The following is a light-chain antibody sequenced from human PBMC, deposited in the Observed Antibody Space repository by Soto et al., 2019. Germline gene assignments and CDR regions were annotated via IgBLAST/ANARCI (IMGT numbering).Light chain of an antibody. V-gene: IGLV1-44*01. CDR1: RSNIGSNS. CDR3: AAWDDSLNGRYV. J-gene: IGLJ1*01. Sequence: QSVLTQPPSASGTPGQRVTISCSGDRSNIGSNSVNWYQQLPGTAPKHLIYSNNQRPSGVPDRFSGSKSGTSASLAISGLQSEDEADYYCAAWDDSLNGRYVFGTGTKLTVL. CDR2: SNN.